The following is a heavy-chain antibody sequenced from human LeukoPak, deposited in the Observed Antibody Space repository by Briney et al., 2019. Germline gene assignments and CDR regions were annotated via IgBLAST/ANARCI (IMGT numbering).Heavy chain of an antibody. CDR3: AREELLRYFDWQRYHYYYGMDV. Sequence: SVTVSYKASGYTFTTHGISWVRQAPGQGLQWLGCISAYNGNTNYAQKPQGRVTITTDTSTSTAYMELRSLRSDDTAVYYCAREELLRYFDWQRYHYYYGMDVWGQGTTVTVSS. CDR1: GYTFTTHG. CDR2: ISAYNGNT. J-gene: IGHJ6*02. D-gene: IGHD3-9*01. V-gene: IGHV1-18*01.